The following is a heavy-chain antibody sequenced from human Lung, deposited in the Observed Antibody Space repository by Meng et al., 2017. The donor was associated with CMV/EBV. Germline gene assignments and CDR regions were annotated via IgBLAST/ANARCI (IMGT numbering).Heavy chain of an antibody. V-gene: IGHV1-2*02. J-gene: IGHJ4*02. CDR2: INPDNGGS. D-gene: IGHD6-19*01. CDR3: ARGLAVAGTSHFDY. Sequence: ASXXVSXKASGYTFIDYYIHWVRKAPGQGLEWMGWINPDNGGSSFAQKFEGRVTMTGDSLTSTAYMVLSRLRSDDTAVYYCARGLAVAGTSHFDYWGQGKLVT. CDR1: GYTFIDYY.